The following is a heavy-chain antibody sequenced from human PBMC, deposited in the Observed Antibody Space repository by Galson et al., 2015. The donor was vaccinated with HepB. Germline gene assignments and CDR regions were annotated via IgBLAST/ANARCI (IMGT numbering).Heavy chain of an antibody. CDR1: GYTFTSYG. V-gene: IGHV1-18*01. D-gene: IGHD6-13*01. CDR2: ISAYNGNT. Sequence: SVKVSCKASGYTFTSYGISWARQAPGQGLEWMGWISAYNGNTNYAQKLQGRVTMTTDTSTSTAYMELRSLRSDDTAVYYCARDLEGSRIAAAGTSGYFDYWGQGTLVTVSS. J-gene: IGHJ4*02. CDR3: ARDLEGSRIAAAGTSGYFDY.